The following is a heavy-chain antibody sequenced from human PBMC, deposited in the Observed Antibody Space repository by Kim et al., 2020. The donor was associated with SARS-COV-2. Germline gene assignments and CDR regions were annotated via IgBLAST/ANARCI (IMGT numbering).Heavy chain of an antibody. Sequence: GGSLRLSCTASGFTFGAYAVSWFRQAPGKGLEWVGFIRSKAYGGTTEYAASVKGRFTISRDDSKSIASLHMNSLKIEDTAVYYCIRGVRGVINTMDVWGQGTTVTVAS. CDR3: IRGVRGVINTMDV. CDR1: GFTFGAYA. CDR2: IRSKAYGGTT. V-gene: IGHV3-49*03. D-gene: IGHD3-10*02. J-gene: IGHJ6*02.